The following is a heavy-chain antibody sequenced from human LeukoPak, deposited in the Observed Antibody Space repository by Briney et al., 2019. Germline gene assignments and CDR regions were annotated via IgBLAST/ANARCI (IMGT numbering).Heavy chain of an antibody. CDR1: GGSISSYY. V-gene: IGHV4-59*01. Sequence: KPSETLSLTCTVSGGSISSYYWSWIRQPPGKGLEWIGYIYYSGSTNYNPSLKSRVTISVDTSKNQFSLKLSSVTAADTAVYYCARDAVVRGLDYWGQGTLVTVSS. CDR2: IYYSGST. D-gene: IGHD2-21*01. CDR3: ARDAVVRGLDY. J-gene: IGHJ4*02.